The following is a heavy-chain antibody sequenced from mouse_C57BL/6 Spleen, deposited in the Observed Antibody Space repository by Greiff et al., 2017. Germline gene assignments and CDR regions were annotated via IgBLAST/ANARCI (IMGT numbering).Heavy chain of an antibody. Sequence: QVQLQQSGAELVKPGASVKISCKASGYAFSSYWMNWVKQRPGKGLEWIGQIYPGDGDTNYNGKFKGKATLTADKSSSTAYMQLSSLTSEDSAVYFCARDHYYGSSFHWYFDVWGTGTTVTVSS. D-gene: IGHD1-1*01. V-gene: IGHV1-80*01. CDR3: ARDHYYGSSFHWYFDV. CDR2: IYPGDGDT. J-gene: IGHJ1*03. CDR1: GYAFSSYW.